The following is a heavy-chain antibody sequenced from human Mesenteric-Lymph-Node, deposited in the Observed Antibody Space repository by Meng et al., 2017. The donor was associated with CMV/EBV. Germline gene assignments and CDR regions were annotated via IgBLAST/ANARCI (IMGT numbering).Heavy chain of an antibody. CDR1: GFIFSTYA. V-gene: IGHV3-23*01. J-gene: IGHJ6*02. Sequence: GESLKISCEGSGFIFSTYALSWVRQAPGKGLQWLSAISGSGRSTYYAESMEGRLTISRDNSKNTMYLQINSLRADDTAIYYCSKGQDDFWNGSPLDVWGQGTTVTVSS. CDR3: SKGQDDFWNGSPLDV. D-gene: IGHD3-3*01. CDR2: ISGSGRST.